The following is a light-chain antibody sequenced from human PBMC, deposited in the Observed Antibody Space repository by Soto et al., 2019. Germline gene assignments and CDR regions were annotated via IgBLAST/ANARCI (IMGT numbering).Light chain of an antibody. V-gene: IGKV1-39*01. J-gene: IGKJ2*01. CDR1: QSISSY. Sequence: DIQMTLSPSSLSASEGDRVTSTCRASQSISSYLNWYQQKPGKAPKLLIYAASSLQSGVPSRFSGSGSGTDFTLTISSLQPEDFATYYCQQSYSTPYTFGQGTKLEIK. CDR2: AAS. CDR3: QQSYSTPYT.